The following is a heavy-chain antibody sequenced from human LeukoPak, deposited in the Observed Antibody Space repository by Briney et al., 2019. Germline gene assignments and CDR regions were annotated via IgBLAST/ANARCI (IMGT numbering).Heavy chain of an antibody. CDR3: AREVSEGFDF. J-gene: IGHJ4*02. V-gene: IGHV3-21*01. CDR1: GFSFCGYS. D-gene: IGHD3-22*01. Sequence: GGSLRLSCRASGFSFCGYSMTWIRQAPGKGLKWVSSFGTRSTSIYHAGSVKGRFAISKDNAKNSLYLQMNSLRAEDTALYYCAREVSEGFDFWGQGTLVTVSS. CDR2: FGTRSTSI.